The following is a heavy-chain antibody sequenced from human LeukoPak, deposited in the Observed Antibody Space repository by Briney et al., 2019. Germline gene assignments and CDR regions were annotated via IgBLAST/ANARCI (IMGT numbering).Heavy chain of an antibody. CDR1: GYSFTSYW. V-gene: IGHV5-51*01. CDR3: ARRRDSSGYPDAFDI. J-gene: IGHJ3*02. Sequence: GESLKISCKGSGYSFTSYWIGWVRQMPGKGLEWMGIIYPDDSDTRYSPSFQGQVTISADKSISTAYLQWSSLKASDTAMYYCARRRDSSGYPDAFDIWGQGTMVTVSS. CDR2: IYPDDSDT. D-gene: IGHD3-22*01.